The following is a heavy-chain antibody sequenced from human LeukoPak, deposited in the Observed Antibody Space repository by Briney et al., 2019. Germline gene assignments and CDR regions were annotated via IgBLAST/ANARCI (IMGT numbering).Heavy chain of an antibody. J-gene: IGHJ5*02. CDR1: GGSISRYY. CDR2: IYTSGST. D-gene: IGHD3-22*01. Sequence: SETLSLTCTVSGGSISRYYWSWIRQPPGKGLEWIGYIYTSGSTNYNPSLKSRVTISVDTSKNQFSLKLSSVTAADTAVYYCARRVSTCPTNWFDPWGQGTLVTVSS. CDR3: ARRVSTCPTNWFDP. V-gene: IGHV4-4*09.